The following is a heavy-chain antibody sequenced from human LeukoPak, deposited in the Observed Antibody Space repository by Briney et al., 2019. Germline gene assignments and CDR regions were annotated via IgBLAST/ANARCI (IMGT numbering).Heavy chain of an antibody. J-gene: IGHJ3*02. Sequence: SETLSLTCTVSGGSISSSTYYWGWIRQPPGKGLEWIGSIYYSGSAYYNPSLKSRVTISVDTSKNQFSLKLSSVTAADTAVYFCARPTFSGYYSGPFDIWGQGTIVTVSS. CDR3: ARPTFSGYYSGPFDI. V-gene: IGHV4-39*01. CDR1: GGSISSSTYY. CDR2: IYYSGSA. D-gene: IGHD3-22*01.